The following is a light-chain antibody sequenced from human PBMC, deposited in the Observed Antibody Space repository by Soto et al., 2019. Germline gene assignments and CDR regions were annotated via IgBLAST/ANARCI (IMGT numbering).Light chain of an antibody. V-gene: IGKV1-12*01. J-gene: IGKJ1*01. Sequence: DIQMTQSPSSVSASVGDRVTITCRASQGVSDWLAWYQQKPGKAPKLLIYAASILQSGVPSRFTGSGSGTDFTLTISSLQAEDFATYFCQQSYSSPWTFGQGTKVEIK. CDR1: QGVSDW. CDR3: QQSYSSPWT. CDR2: AAS.